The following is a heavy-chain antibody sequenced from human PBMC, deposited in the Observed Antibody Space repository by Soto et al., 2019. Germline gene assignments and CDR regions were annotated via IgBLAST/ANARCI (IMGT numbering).Heavy chain of an antibody. V-gene: IGHV1-18*04. J-gene: IGHJ3*02. CDR1: GYTFINYG. CDR3: ARDDFGDLWRALGM. Sequence: QVQLVQSGTEVRKPGASVKVSCKASGYTFINYGITWVRQAPGQGLEWMGWITAYNGNTNYAESLQGRVTMTTDTSTSTAYMELRSLSSYDTAVYFWARDDFGDLWRALGMWGQGTMLTVSS. CDR2: ITAYNGNT. D-gene: IGHD4-17*01.